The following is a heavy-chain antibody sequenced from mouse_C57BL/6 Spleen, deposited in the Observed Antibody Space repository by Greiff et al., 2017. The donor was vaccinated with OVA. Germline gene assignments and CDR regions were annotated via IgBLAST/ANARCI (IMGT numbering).Heavy chain of an antibody. CDR3: ARLRLGLDY. CDR2: IYPGDGDT. J-gene: IGHJ2*01. D-gene: IGHD4-1*01. V-gene: IGHV1-82*01. Sequence: QVQLQQSGPELVKPGASVKISCKASGYAFSSSWMNWVKQRPGKGLEWIGRIYPGDGDTNYNGKFKGKATLTADKSSSTAYMQLSSLTSEDSAVYFCARLRLGLDYWGQGTTLTVSS. CDR1: GYAFSSSW.